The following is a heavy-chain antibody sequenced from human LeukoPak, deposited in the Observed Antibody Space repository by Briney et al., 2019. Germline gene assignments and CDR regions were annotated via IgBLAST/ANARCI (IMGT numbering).Heavy chain of an antibody. CDR3: ASHAVGGTLFDY. CDR1: EFTFSSYS. D-gene: IGHD1-26*01. J-gene: IGHJ4*02. Sequence: GGSLRLSCAASEFTFSSYSMNWVRQAPGKGLEWVSSISSSSSYIYYADSVKGRFTISRDNAKNSLYLQMNSLRAEDTAVYYCASHAVGGTLFDYWGQGTLVTVSS. CDR2: ISSSSSYI. V-gene: IGHV3-21*01.